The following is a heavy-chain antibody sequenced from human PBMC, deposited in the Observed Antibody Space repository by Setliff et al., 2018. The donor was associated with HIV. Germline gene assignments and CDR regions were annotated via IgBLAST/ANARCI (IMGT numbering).Heavy chain of an antibody. D-gene: IGHD7-27*01. CDR1: GFTFNTYS. V-gene: IGHV3-21*06. Sequence: AGGSLRLSCAASGFTFNTYSLNWVRQAPGKGLEWFSSISSTSTYIYYADSVRGRFTVSRDNAKNSVFLQMNRLRGEDTGVYYCARLGTARSFDIWGLGTLVTVSS. CDR2: ISSTSTYI. J-gene: IGHJ4*01. CDR3: ARLGTARSFDI.